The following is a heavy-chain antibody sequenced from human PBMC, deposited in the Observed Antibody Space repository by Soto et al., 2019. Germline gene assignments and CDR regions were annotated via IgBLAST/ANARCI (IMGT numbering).Heavy chain of an antibody. V-gene: IGHV1-3*01. Sequence: ASVKVSCKASGYTFTSYGINWVRQAPGRGLEWMGWINPGNGNTKYSQQFQGRVIIDRDTSASTAYMELGSLRSEDTAVYYCARGGYFDSSNYLAYWGQGTLVTVSS. CDR3: ARGGYFDSSNYLAY. J-gene: IGHJ4*02. CDR1: GYTFTSYG. D-gene: IGHD3-22*01. CDR2: INPGNGNT.